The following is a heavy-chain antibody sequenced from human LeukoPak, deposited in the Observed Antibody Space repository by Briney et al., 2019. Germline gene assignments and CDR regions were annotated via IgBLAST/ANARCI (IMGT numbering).Heavy chain of an antibody. Sequence: PSETLSLTCTVSGGSISSSSYYWGWIRQPPGKGLEWIGSIYYSGSTYYNPSLKSRVTISVDTSKNQFSLKLSSVTAADTAVYYCARVVAATGGGYFDYWGRGNLVTVSS. CDR3: ARVVAATGGGYFDY. CDR1: GGSISSSSYY. D-gene: IGHD2-15*01. J-gene: IGHJ4*02. V-gene: IGHV4-39*01. CDR2: IYYSGST.